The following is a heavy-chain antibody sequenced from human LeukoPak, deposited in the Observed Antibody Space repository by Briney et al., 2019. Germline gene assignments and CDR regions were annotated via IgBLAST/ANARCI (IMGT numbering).Heavy chain of an antibody. Sequence: PGGSLRLSCAASGFTFSTYGMHWVRQAPGKGLEWVALIWYDGSNKYYADSVKDRFTISRDNYKNTLYLQMNSLRAEDTAVYYCARDQGCTSTDCYSLFFHHWGQGTLVTVSS. J-gene: IGHJ4*02. CDR1: GFTFSTYG. D-gene: IGHD2-2*01. V-gene: IGHV3-30*02. CDR3: ARDQGCTSTDCYSLFFHH. CDR2: IWYDGSNK.